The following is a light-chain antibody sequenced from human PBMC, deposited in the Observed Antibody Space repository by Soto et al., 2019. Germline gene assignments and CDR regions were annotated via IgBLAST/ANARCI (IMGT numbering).Light chain of an antibody. V-gene: IGKV4-1*01. CDR2: WAS. CDR1: QSVLYSSINKNY. Sequence: DIVLTQSPDSLAVALGERATINCKSSQSVLYSSINKNYLAWYHQKPGQPPKLLIYWASTRESGVPDRFIGSGSGTDFTLTISSLQAEDVAVYYCQQYYSVPWTFGQGTKVEIK. J-gene: IGKJ1*01. CDR3: QQYYSVPWT.